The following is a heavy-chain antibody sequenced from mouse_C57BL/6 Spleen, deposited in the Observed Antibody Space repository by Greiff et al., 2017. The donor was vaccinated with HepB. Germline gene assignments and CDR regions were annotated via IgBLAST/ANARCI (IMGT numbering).Heavy chain of an antibody. Sequence: VKLMESGAELVRPGASVTLSCKASGYTFTDYEMHWVKQTPVHGLEWIGAIDPETGGTAYNQKFKGKAILTADKSSSTAYMELRSLTSEDSAVYYCTGDGYFGLYYAMDYWGQGTSVTVSS. CDR3: TGDGYFGLYYAMDY. CDR2: IDPETGGT. V-gene: IGHV1-15*01. J-gene: IGHJ4*01. CDR1: GYTFTDYE. D-gene: IGHD2-3*01.